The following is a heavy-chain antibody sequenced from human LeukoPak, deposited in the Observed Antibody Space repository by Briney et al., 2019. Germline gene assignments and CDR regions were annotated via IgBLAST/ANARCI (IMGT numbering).Heavy chain of an antibody. V-gene: IGHV3-30*18. J-gene: IGHJ4*02. CDR1: GFTVSTTL. CDR3: AKDRSWGGSFDY. D-gene: IGHD3-16*01. Sequence: GGSLRLSCTVSGFTVSTTLLHWVRQAPGKGLEWVAVISYDGSYKSYADSVKGRFTISRDNSKNTLYLQMNSLRAEDTAVYYCAKDRSWGGSFDYWGQGTLVTVSS. CDR2: ISYDGSYK.